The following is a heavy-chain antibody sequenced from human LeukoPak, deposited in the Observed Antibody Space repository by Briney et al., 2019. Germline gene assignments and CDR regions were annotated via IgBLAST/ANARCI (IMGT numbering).Heavy chain of an antibody. CDR3: ARQADVPSSIGYFDL. V-gene: IGHV4-38-2*01. CDR2: ISHGGST. CDR1: DYSITNAYY. D-gene: IGHD2/OR15-2a*01. Sequence: SETLSLTCAVSDYSITNAYYWGWIRQPPGKGLERIGSISHGGSTHYNASLKSRVTISLEASKNQFSLRLSSVTSADTAVYYCARQADVPSSIGYFDLWGQGVPVTVSS. J-gene: IGHJ4*02.